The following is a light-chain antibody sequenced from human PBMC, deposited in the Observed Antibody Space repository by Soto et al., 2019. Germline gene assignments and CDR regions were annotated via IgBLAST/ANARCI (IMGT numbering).Light chain of an antibody. CDR1: QSVSSY. J-gene: IGKJ3*01. CDR3: QQRSNWPPGFT. CDR2: DAS. Sequence: EIVLTQSPATLSLSPGERATLSCRASQSVSSYLAWYQQKPGQAPRLLIYDASNRATGIPARFSGSGSGTVFTLTIISLEPEDFAVYYCQQRSNWPPGFTFGPGTKVDIK. V-gene: IGKV3-11*01.